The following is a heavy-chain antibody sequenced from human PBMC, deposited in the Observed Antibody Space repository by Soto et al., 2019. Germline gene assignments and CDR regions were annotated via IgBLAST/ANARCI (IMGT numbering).Heavy chain of an antibody. CDR2: IYYSGST. V-gene: IGHV4-30-4*01. Sequence: LSLTCTVSGGSISSGDDYWSWIRQPPGKGLEWIGYIYYSGSTYYNPSLKSRVTISVDTSKNQFSLKLSSVTAADTAVYYCARGPVEMATIIRYYFDYWGQGTLVTVSS. CDR3: ARGPVEMATIIRYYFDY. D-gene: IGHD5-12*01. CDR1: GGSISSGDDY. J-gene: IGHJ4*02.